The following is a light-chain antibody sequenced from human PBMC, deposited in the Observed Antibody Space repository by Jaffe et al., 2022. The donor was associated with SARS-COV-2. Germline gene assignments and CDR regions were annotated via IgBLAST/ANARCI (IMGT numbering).Light chain of an antibody. J-gene: IGKJ2*01. CDR3: QQYGSPPYT. Sequence: EIVLTQSPGTLSLFPGERATLSCRASQSVRKDYLAWFQQKPGQPPRLLIYGASARATGIPERFSGSASGTDFTLTISRLEAEDSAVYYCQQYGSPPYTFGQGTKLEIK. V-gene: IGKV3-20*01. CDR1: QSVRKDY. CDR2: GAS.